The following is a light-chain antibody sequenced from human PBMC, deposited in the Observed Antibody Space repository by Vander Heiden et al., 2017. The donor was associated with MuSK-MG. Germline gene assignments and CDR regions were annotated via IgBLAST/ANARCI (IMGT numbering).Light chain of an antibody. Sequence: EIVLTQSPATLSLTPGQRASLSCRASQSVNIYLAWFQQKPGQAPRLLIYDASNRAPGIPDRFSGSGSRTDFTLTISSLEPEDFAVYYCQQRSHWPQTFGQGTLMEI. CDR1: QSVNIY. J-gene: IGKJ5*01. CDR2: DAS. V-gene: IGKV3-11*01. CDR3: QQRSHWPQT.